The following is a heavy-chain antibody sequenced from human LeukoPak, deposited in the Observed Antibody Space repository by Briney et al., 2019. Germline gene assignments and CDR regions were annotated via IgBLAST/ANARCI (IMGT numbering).Heavy chain of an antibody. CDR3: ARPCPGSSDAFDI. Sequence: PGGCVSLSCAASVFTFSSYAMRWVRQAAGKGREWVSAISGSGGSTYYADSVKGRFTISRDNSKNTLYLQMNSLRAEDTAVYYCARPCPGSSDAFDIWGQGTMVTVSS. V-gene: IGHV3-23*01. CDR2: ISGSGGST. CDR1: VFTFSSYA. J-gene: IGHJ3*02.